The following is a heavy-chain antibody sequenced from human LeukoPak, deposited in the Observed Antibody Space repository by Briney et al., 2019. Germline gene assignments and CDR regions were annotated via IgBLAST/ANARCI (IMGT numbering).Heavy chain of an antibody. CDR2: IKSKTDGGTT. CDR3: ARQIRGYSGYELDY. Sequence: GGSLRLSCAASGFTFINAWMSWVRQAPGKGLEWVGRIKSKTDGGTTDYSAPVKGRFTISRDDSKNMVFLQMNSLRAEDTAVYYCARQIRGYSGYELDYWGQGTLVTVSP. CDR1: GFTFINAW. V-gene: IGHV3-15*01. D-gene: IGHD5-12*01. J-gene: IGHJ4*02.